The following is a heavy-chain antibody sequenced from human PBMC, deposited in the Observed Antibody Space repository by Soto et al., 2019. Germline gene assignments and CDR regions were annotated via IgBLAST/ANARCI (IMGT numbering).Heavy chain of an antibody. CDR3: ASAPLLYYDFWSGPSTDYYFDY. D-gene: IGHD3-3*01. V-gene: IGHV4-30-4*01. J-gene: IGHJ4*02. Sequence: PSETLSLTCTVSGGSIISGDYYWSWIRQPPGKGLEWIGYIYYSGSTYYNPSLKSRVTISVDTSKNQFSLKLSSVTAADTAVYYCASAPLLYYDFWSGPSTDYYFDYWGQGTLVTVSS. CDR1: GGSIISGDYY. CDR2: IYYSGST.